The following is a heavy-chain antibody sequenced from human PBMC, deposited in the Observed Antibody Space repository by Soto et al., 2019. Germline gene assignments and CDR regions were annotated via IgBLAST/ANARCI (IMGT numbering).Heavy chain of an antibody. V-gene: IGHV5-51*01. CDR1: GYSFTTYW. CDR2: IYPGDSDT. CDR3: ARPRVSTTRLEDPFDI. J-gene: IGHJ3*02. D-gene: IGHD5-12*01. Sequence: GESLKISCKGSGYSFTTYWLACWRQMPGKGLEYMGIIYPGDSDTRCSPSFQGQVTISADKSINIAYMQWTSLKASDTAIYYCARPRVSTTRLEDPFDIWGQGTMVTVSS.